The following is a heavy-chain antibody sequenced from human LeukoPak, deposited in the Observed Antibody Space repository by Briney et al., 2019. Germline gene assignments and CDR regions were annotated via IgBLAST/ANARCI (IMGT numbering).Heavy chain of an antibody. CDR2: INEDGSTT. Sequence: LAGGSLRLSCAASGFTFSSNWMHWVRQAPGKGLVWVSRINEDGSTTNYADSVKGRFTVSRDNSKNTLYLQMNSLRAEDTAVYYCAKDGGLWVSAHWGDSWGRGTLVTVSS. CDR1: GFTFSSNW. V-gene: IGHV3-74*01. CDR3: AKDGGLWVSAHWGDS. D-gene: IGHD7-27*01. J-gene: IGHJ4*02.